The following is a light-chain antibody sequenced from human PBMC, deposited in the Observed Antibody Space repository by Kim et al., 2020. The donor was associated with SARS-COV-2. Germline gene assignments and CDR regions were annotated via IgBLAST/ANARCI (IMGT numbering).Light chain of an antibody. V-gene: IGLV1-44*01. J-gene: IGLJ2*01. CDR1: TSNIGTNA. Sequence: GQGVTISCSGSTSNIGTNAVNWYQQLPGTAPKLLIYSNDHRPSGVPDRFSGSKSGTSASLAISGLQSEDEADYYCSAWDDSLNGVIFGGGTKLTVL. CDR3: SAWDDSLNGVI. CDR2: SND.